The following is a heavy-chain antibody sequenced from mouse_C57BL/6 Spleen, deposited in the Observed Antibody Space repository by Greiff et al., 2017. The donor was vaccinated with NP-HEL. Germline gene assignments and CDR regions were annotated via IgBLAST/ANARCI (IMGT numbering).Heavy chain of an antibody. CDR2: IYPGSGST. CDR3: AREGGATTVVAPFAY. V-gene: IGHV1-55*01. Sequence: QVQLQQPGAELVKPGASVKMSCKASGYTFTSYWITWVKQRPGQGLEWIGDIYPGSGSTNYNEKFKSKATLTVDTSSSTAYMQLSSLTSEDSAVYYCAREGGATTVVAPFAYWGQGTLVTVSA. CDR1: GYTFTSYW. J-gene: IGHJ3*01. D-gene: IGHD1-1*01.